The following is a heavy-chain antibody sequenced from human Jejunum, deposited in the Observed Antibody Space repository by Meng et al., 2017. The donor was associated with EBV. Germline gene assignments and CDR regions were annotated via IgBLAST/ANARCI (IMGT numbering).Heavy chain of an antibody. Sequence: QLHLPGSASALVKLQRTMSPYCAVSCCSISEGGYSWHWIRQPPGKGLQWIGYIYYSGSAFYNPSLKSRVTLSVDRSKNQFSLNLSSVTAADTAVYYCARGAYFDYWGQGTLVTVSS. CDR1: CCSISEGGYS. V-gene: IGHV4-30-2*01. CDR2: IYYSGSA. CDR3: ARGAYFDY. J-gene: IGHJ4*02.